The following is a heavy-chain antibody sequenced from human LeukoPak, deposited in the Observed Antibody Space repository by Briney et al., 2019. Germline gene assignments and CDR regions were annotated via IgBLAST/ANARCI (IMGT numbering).Heavy chain of an antibody. CDR1: GYTFTGYY. Sequence: ASVKVSCKASGYTFTGYYMHWVRRAPGQGLEWMGWINPNSGGTNYAQKFQGRVTMTRDTSISTAYMELSRLRSDDTAVYYCARDQDSSGWRDAFDIWGQGTMVTVSS. J-gene: IGHJ3*02. CDR2: INPNSGGT. V-gene: IGHV1-2*02. CDR3: ARDQDSSGWRDAFDI. D-gene: IGHD6-19*01.